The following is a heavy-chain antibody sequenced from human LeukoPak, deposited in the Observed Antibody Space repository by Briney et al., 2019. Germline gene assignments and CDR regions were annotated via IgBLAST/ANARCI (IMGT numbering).Heavy chain of an antibody. CDR3: ARGLASGYPPIPFDY. CDR1: GGSFSGYY. CDR2: ITYDGST. V-gene: IGHV4-34*01. J-gene: IGHJ4*02. Sequence: SETLSLTCAVYGGSFSGYYWSWIRQPPGKGLEWIGEITYDGSTNYNPSLKSRVTISVDTSKIQFSLNLSSVTAADTAIYYCARGLASGYPPIPFDYWGQGTQVTVSS. D-gene: IGHD3-3*01.